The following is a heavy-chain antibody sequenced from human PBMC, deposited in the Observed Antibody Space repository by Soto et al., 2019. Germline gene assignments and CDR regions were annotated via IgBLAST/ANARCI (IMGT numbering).Heavy chain of an antibody. CDR1: GFTFSSYG. J-gene: IGHJ6*02. V-gene: IGHV3-33*01. CDR3: ARGLRIAARPRLVGMDV. CDR2: IWYDGSNK. D-gene: IGHD6-6*01. Sequence: QVQLVGSGGGVVQPGRSLRLSCAASGFTFSSYGMHWVRQAPGKGLEWVAVIWYDGSNKYYADSVKGRFTISRDNSKNTLYLQMNSLRAEDTAVYYCARGLRIAARPRLVGMDVWGQGTTVTVSS.